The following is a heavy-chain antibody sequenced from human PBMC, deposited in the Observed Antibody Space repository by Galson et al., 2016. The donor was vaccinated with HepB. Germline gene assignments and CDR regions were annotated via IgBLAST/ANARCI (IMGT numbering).Heavy chain of an antibody. CDR3: ARTPDYDILTGSPKGFDP. D-gene: IGHD3-9*01. CDR1: GYSFTSYW. J-gene: IGHJ5*02. V-gene: IGHV5-51*01. Sequence: QSGAEVKKPGESLKISCKGSGYSFTSYWIAWVRQMPGKGLEWMGVIYPGDSDTRYSPSFQGQVTISADKSISTAYLQWSSLKASDTAMYYCARTPDYDILTGSPKGFDPWGQGTLVTVSS. CDR2: IYPGDSDT.